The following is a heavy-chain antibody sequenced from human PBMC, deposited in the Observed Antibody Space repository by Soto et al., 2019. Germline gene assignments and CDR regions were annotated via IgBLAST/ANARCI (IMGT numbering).Heavy chain of an antibody. Sequence: GGSLRLACAASGFTVSSSYMSWGRQAPGKGLEWVSVIYSGGITYYADSVKGRFTTSRDNSKNTLYLQMNSLRAEDTALHYCARGGTGWDRRSIGPFDYWGQGTLVTVSS. D-gene: IGHD3-9*01. CDR1: GFTVSSSY. CDR2: IYSGGIT. J-gene: IGHJ4*02. V-gene: IGHV3-53*01. CDR3: ARGGTGWDRRSIGPFDY.